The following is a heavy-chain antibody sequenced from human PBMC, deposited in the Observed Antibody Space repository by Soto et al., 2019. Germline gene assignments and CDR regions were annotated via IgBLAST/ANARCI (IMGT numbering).Heavy chain of an antibody. V-gene: IGHV1-69*01. J-gene: IGHJ6*02. D-gene: IGHD3-22*01. CDR3: AREIDYYDSSGYYRRYYYDGMDV. CDR2: IIPIFGTA. CDR1: GGTFSSYA. Sequence: QVQLVQSGAEVKKPGSSVKVSCKASGGTFSSYAISWVRQAPGQGLEWMGGIIPIFGTANYAQKFQGRVTITADESTSTAYMELSSLRSEDTAVYYCAREIDYYDSSGYYRRYYYDGMDVWGQGTTVTVSS.